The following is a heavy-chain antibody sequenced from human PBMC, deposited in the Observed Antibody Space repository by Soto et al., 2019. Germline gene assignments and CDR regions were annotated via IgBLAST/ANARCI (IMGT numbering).Heavy chain of an antibody. CDR3: ARGRYCSSTSCYTGDYYYGMDV. CDR2: TYYRSKWYN. CDR1: GDSVSSNSAA. J-gene: IGHJ6*02. V-gene: IGHV6-1*01. D-gene: IGHD2-2*02. Sequence: SQTLSLTCAISGDSVSSNSAAWNWIRQSPSRGLEWLGRTYYRSKWYNAYAGSVKSRITINPDTSKNQFSLQLNSVTPEDTAVYYCARGRYCSSTSCYTGDYYYGMDVWGQGTMVTVSS.